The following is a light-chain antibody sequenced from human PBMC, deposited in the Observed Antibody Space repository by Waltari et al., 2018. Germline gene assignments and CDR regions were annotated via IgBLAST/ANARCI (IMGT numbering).Light chain of an antibody. CDR2: GAS. V-gene: IGKV3-20*01. CDR1: QTVRTTY. J-gene: IGKJ4*01. Sequence: EIVLKQSPGTLSLSPGERATLSSRASQTVRTTYLTWYQQKPGQAPTLLIDGASSRATGIPDRFSGSGSGTDFSLTISGLEPEDFAGYYCQQYDISPLTFGGGTKVESK. CDR3: QQYDISPLT.